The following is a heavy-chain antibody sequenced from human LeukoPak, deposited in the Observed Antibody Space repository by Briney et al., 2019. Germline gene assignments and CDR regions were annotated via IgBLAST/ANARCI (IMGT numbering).Heavy chain of an antibody. CDR1: GGSISSGGYS. V-gene: IGHV4-30-2*01. J-gene: IGHJ5*02. D-gene: IGHD6-13*01. CDR2: IYHSGST. CDR3: ARDRQQLGPDYYNWFDP. Sequence: SETLSLTCAVSGGSISSGGYSWSWIRQPPGKGLEWIGYIYHSGSTYYNPSLKSRVTISVDTSKNQFSLKLSSVTAADTAVYYCARDRQQLGPDYYNWFDPWGQGTLVTVSS.